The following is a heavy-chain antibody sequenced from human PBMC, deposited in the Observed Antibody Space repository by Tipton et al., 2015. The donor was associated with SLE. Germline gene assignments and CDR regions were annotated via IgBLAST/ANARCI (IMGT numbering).Heavy chain of an antibody. Sequence: TLSLTCTVSGGSIPHHYWYWIRQPPGKGLEWIGYIPYSGTTHDNPSPKSRVTMSVDMSKNQFSLRLTSVTAADTAVYYCARTLGAIAHTVYDAFDIWGQGKRVTVSS. CDR3: ARTLGAIAHTVYDAFDI. D-gene: IGHD1-26*01. CDR2: IPYSGTT. CDR1: GGSIPHHY. V-gene: IGHV4-59*11. J-gene: IGHJ3*02.